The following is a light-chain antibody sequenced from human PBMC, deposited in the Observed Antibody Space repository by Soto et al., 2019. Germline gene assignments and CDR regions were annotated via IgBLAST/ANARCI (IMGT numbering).Light chain of an antibody. Sequence: QSVLTQPASVSGSPGQSITISCTATSSHVGSFNLVSWYQQHPGKAPKLMIYEGSKRPSGVSNRFSGSKSGNTASLTVSGLQAEDEADYYCCSYAGSSTYVVFGGGTKLTVL. V-gene: IGLV2-23*01. J-gene: IGLJ2*01. CDR2: EGS. CDR1: SSHVGSFNL. CDR3: CSYAGSSTYVV.